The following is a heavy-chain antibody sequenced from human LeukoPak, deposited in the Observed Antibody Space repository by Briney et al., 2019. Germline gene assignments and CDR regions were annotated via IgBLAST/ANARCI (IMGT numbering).Heavy chain of an antibody. CDR1: GVSISSGSYY. CDR2: IYSSGST. V-gene: IGHV4-61*02. Sequence: KPSQTLSLXCTVSGVSISSGSYYWSWIRQPAGKGLDWIGRIYSSGSTNYNPALKSRVTISVDTSKNQFSLKLSSVTAADTAVYHCARVGLDCTSTSCYLNWFDPWGQGTLVTVSS. J-gene: IGHJ5*02. CDR3: ARVGLDCTSTSCYLNWFDP. D-gene: IGHD2-2*01.